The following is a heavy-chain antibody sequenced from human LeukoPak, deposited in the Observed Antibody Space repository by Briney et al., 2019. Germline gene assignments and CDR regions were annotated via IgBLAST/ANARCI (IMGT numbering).Heavy chain of an antibody. V-gene: IGHV4-39*07. CDR3: ARDFPNELRYFVPGNYYYGMDV. J-gene: IGHJ6*02. Sequence: SETLSLTCTVSGGSISSGSHYWGWIRQPPGKGLEWIGNIYYSDSGYYSDSGSTYYNPSLKGRVTISVDASKNQFSLKLSSVTAADTAVYYCARDFPNELRYFVPGNYYYGMDVWGQGTTVTVSS. CDR2: IYYSDSGYYSDSGST. D-gene: IGHD3-9*01. CDR1: GGSISSGSHY.